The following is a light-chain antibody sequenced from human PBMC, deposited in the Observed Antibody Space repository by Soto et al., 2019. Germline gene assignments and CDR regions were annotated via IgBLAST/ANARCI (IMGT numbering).Light chain of an antibody. Sequence: EIVLTQSPGTLSLSPGERATLSCRASQSFSSSYLAWYQQKPGQAPRLLIYGASSRATGIPDRFSGSGSGTTFPLTISKLEPEDFAVNYCQQYGSSPFTFGPGTKVDIK. J-gene: IGKJ3*01. V-gene: IGKV3-20*01. CDR1: QSFSSSY. CDR3: QQYGSSPFT. CDR2: GAS.